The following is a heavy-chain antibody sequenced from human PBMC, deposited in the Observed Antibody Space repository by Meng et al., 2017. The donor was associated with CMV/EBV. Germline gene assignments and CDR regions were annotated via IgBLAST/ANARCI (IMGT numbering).Heavy chain of an antibody. Sequence: SETLSLTCTVSGYSISSGYYWGWIRQPPGKGLEWIGSIYHSGSTHYNPSLKSRVTISVDTSKNQFSLKLSSVTAADTAVNYCARGLTTVNTYYFDYWGQGTLVTVSS. CDR3: ARGLTTVNTYYFDY. V-gene: IGHV4-38-2*02. CDR2: IYHSGST. CDR1: GYSISSGYY. D-gene: IGHD4-17*01. J-gene: IGHJ4*02.